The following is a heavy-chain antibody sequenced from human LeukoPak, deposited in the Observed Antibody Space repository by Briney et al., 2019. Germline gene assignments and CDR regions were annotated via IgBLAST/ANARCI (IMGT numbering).Heavy chain of an antibody. CDR2: IYHSGST. CDR3: ARGIIVNRSFGESNWFDP. V-gene: IGHV4-30-2*01. J-gene: IGHJ5*02. D-gene: IGHD3-10*01. Sequence: SETLSLTCTVFGGSISSAGYYWRWIRQPPGKGLEWIGYIYHSGSTYYNPSLKSRVTMSIDRSKNQFSLNLSSMTAADTAVYYCARGIIVNRSFGESNWFDPWGQGTLVTVSS. CDR1: GGSISSAGYY.